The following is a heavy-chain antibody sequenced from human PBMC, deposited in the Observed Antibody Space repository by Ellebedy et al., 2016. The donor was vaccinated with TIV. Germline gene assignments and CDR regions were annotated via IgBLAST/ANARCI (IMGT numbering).Heavy chain of an antibody. CDR2: IYPGDSDT. CDR3: ARHLFFGVENYYYGMDV. Sequence: GESLKISXKGSGYSFTSYWIGWVRQMPGKGLEWMGIIYPGDSDTRYSPSFQGQVTISADKSISTAYLQWSSLKASDTAMYYCARHLFFGVENYYYGMDVWGQGTTVTVSS. D-gene: IGHD3-3*01. CDR1: GYSFTSYW. V-gene: IGHV5-51*01. J-gene: IGHJ6*02.